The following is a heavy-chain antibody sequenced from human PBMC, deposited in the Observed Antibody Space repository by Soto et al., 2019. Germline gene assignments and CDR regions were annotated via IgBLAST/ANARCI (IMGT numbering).Heavy chain of an antibody. J-gene: IGHJ4*02. Sequence: SETLSLTCTVSGGSISSYYWGWIRQPPGKGLEWIGSIYYSGSTYYNPSLKSRVTISVDTSKNQFSLKLSSVTAADTAVYYCARVLRFLEWSERPLVFDYWGQGTLVTVSS. CDR3: ARVLRFLEWSERPLVFDY. D-gene: IGHD3-3*01. CDR2: IYYSGST. CDR1: GGSISSYY. V-gene: IGHV4-39*01.